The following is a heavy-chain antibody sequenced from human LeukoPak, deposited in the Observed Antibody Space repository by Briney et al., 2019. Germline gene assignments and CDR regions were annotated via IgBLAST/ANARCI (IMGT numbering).Heavy chain of an antibody. D-gene: IGHD3-22*01. Sequence: SETLSLTCAVYGGSFSGYYWSWIRQPPGKGLEWIGEINHSGSTNYNPSLKSRVTISVDTSKNQFSLKLSSVTAADTAVYYCARGVHYYDSSGYYYSYRWFDPWGQGTLVTVSS. J-gene: IGHJ5*02. CDR3: ARGVHYYDSSGYYYSYRWFDP. V-gene: IGHV4-34*01. CDR1: GGSFSGYY. CDR2: INHSGST.